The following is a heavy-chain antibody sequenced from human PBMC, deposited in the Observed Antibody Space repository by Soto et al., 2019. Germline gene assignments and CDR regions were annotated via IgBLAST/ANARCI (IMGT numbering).Heavy chain of an antibody. Sequence: PSETLSLTCAVYGGSFNSYFWNWVRQPPGKGLEWIGEVTPSGGSNYNPSLKSRVTISKDTSNNQFSLKLTSVTAADTAVYYCTTSGRRWPDAFDICAQGAMVTVSS. J-gene: IGHJ3*02. CDR3: TTSGRRWPDAFDI. CDR1: GGSFNSYF. CDR2: VTPSGGS. V-gene: IGHV4-34*01. D-gene: IGHD2-15*01.